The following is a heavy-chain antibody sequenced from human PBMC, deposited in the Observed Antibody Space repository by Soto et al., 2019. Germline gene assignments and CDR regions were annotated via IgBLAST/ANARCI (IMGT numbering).Heavy chain of an antibody. Sequence: EVQLVETGGGLIQPGGSLTLSCAASGFTVSSNYMSWVRQAPGKGLEWVSVIYSGGGTDYADSVKGRFTISRDNSKNTLYLQMNSLRAEDTAVYYCARGGGMARIGYWGQGTLVTVSS. D-gene: IGHD5-12*01. J-gene: IGHJ4*02. CDR3: ARGGGMARIGY. CDR1: GFTVSSNY. CDR2: IYSGGGT. V-gene: IGHV3-53*02.